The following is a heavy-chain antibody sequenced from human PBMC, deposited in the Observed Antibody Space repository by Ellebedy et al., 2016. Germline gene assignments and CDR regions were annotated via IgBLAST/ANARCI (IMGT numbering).Heavy chain of an antibody. CDR1: GFTFSVRG. CDR2: ISRGTDP. D-gene: IGHD3-3*01. Sequence: GESLKISXVGSGFTFSVRGMTWVRQAPGKGLEWVATISRGTDPYYADSVKGRFTISRDNGMNSVFLQMNSLRVEDTALYYCTTDGSEWSRDSWGQGTLVTVSS. CDR3: TTDGSEWSRDS. J-gene: IGHJ4*02. V-gene: IGHV3-69-1*01.